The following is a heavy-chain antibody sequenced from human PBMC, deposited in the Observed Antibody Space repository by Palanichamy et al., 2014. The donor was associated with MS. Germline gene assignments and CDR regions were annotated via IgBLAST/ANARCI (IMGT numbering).Heavy chain of an antibody. CDR1: GYTFTSYD. CDR3: ARVGYSSGWYPSYFDF. Sequence: VQLVQSGAEVKKPGASVKVSCKTSGYTFTSYDINWVRQATGQGLEWMGWMNPNSGNTGYAQKFQGRVTITRNTSINTAYIELSNLRSEDTAVYYCARVGYSSGWYPSYFDFWGQGSLVTVSS. V-gene: IGHV1-8*03. CDR2: MNPNSGNT. J-gene: IGHJ4*02. D-gene: IGHD6-19*01.